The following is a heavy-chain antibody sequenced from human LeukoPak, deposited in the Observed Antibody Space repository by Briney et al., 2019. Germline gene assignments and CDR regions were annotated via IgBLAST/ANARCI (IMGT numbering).Heavy chain of an antibody. CDR3: AKDWRGDHWFDP. J-gene: IGHJ5*02. D-gene: IGHD3-16*01. CDR1: GFTFSSYS. CDR2: ISSSSSYI. Sequence: GGSLRLSCAASGFTFSSYSMNWVRQAPGKGLEWVSSISSSSSYIYYADSVKGRFTISRDNSKNTLYLQMDSLRAEDTAVYYCAKDWRGDHWFDPWGQGTLVTVSS. V-gene: IGHV3-21*01.